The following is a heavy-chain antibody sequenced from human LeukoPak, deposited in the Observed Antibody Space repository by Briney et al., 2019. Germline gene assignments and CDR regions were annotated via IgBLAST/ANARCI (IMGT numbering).Heavy chain of an antibody. CDR2: ISGSGGST. J-gene: IGHJ4*02. CDR1: GFTFSSYG. V-gene: IGHV3-23*01. Sequence: GGSLRLSCAASGFTFSSYGMSWVRQAPGKGLEWVSAISGSGGSTYYADSVKGRFTISRDNSKNTLYLQMNSLRAEDTAVYYCAKDLITMVRGVIIRSLFDYWGQGTLVTVSS. CDR3: AKDLITMVRGVIIRSLFDY. D-gene: IGHD3-10*01.